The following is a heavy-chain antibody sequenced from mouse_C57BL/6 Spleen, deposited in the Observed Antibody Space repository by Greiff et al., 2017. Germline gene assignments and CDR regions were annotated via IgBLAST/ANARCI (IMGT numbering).Heavy chain of an antibody. J-gene: IGHJ4*01. CDR1: GYAFTNYL. D-gene: IGHD1-1*02. CDR3: ARSRDYGDAMDY. CDR2: INPGSGGT. V-gene: IGHV1-54*01. Sequence: VQLQQSGAELVRPGTSVKVSCKASGYAFTNYLIEWVKQRPGQGLEWIGVINPGSGGTNYNKKFKGKATLTEDKSSSTAYMQLSSLTSEDSAVYFCARSRDYGDAMDYWGQGTSVTVSA.